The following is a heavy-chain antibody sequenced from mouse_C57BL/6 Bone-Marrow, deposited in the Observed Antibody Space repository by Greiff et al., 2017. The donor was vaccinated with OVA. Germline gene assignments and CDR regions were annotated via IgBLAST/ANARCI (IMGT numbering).Heavy chain of an antibody. D-gene: IGHD6-1*01. CDR3: ARGESWGAFFDY. V-gene: IGHV1-82*01. Sequence: VQLQQSGPELVKPGASVKISCKASGYTFSTSWMNWMKQRPGKGLEWIGRIYPGDGDTNYSGNFEGKASLTADKSSNSAYMQLSSLTSEDSAVYFCARGESWGAFFDYWGQGTTLTVSS. CDR1: GYTFSTSW. J-gene: IGHJ2*01. CDR2: IYPGDGDT.